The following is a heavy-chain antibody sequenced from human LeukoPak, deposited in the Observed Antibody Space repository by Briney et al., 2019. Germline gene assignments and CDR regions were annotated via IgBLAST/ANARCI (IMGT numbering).Heavy chain of an antibody. CDR1: GFTVSSNY. Sequence: KTGGSLRLSCAASGFTVSSNYMSWVRQAPGKGLEWVSVIYSGGSTYYADSVKGRFTISRDNSKNTLYLQMNSLRAEDTAVYYCARDRPELGSGWCDWGQGTLVTVSS. J-gene: IGHJ4*02. V-gene: IGHV3-66*01. CDR3: ARDRPELGSGWCD. D-gene: IGHD6-19*01. CDR2: IYSGGST.